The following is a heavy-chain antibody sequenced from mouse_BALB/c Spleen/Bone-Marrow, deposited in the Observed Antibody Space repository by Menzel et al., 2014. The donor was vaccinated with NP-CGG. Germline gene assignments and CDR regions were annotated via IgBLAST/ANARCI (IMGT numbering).Heavy chain of an antibody. CDR2: IYPSDSYT. CDR3: TRAGNYGNYYTMDY. CDR1: GYTFTSYW. J-gene: IGHJ4*01. Sequence: VQLQQSGAELVRPGASVKLSCKASGYTFTSYWINWVKQRPGQGLEWIGNIYPSDSYTNYNQKFKDEATLTVDKSSSTAYMQLSSPTAEDSAVYFCTRAGNYGNYYTMDYWGQGTSVTVSS. D-gene: IGHD2-1*01. V-gene: IGHV1-69*02.